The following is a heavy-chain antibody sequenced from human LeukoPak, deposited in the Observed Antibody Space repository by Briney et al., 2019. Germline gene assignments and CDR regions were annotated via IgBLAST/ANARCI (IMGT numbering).Heavy chain of an antibody. D-gene: IGHD5-12*01. CDR3: ARGRAKQWLKNWFDP. Sequence: ASVKVSCKASGYTFTSYDINWVRQATGQGLEWMGWMNPNSGNAGYAQKFQGRVTITRNTSISTAYMELSSLRSEDTAVYYCARGRAKQWLKNWFDPWGQGTLVTVSS. V-gene: IGHV1-8*03. CDR2: MNPNSGNA. CDR1: GYTFTSYD. J-gene: IGHJ5*02.